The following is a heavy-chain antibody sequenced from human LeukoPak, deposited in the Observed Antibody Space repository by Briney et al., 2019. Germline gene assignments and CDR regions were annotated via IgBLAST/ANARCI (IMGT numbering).Heavy chain of an antibody. CDR3: ARGLLFYYSDY. Sequence: SETLSLTCTVSGGSISSYYWSWIRQPPGKGLEWIGYIYYSGSTNYNPSLKSRVTISVDTSKNQFSLKLSSVTAADTAVYYCARGLLFYYSDYWGQGTLVTVSS. CDR1: GGSISSYY. CDR2: IYYSGST. J-gene: IGHJ4*02. D-gene: IGHD2-15*01. V-gene: IGHV4-59*01.